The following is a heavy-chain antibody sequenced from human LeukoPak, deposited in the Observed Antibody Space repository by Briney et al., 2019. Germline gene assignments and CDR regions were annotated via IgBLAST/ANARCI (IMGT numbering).Heavy chain of an antibody. Sequence: ASVKVSCKTSGQTFSSYGFSWVRQAPGQGLEWMGWISGYNGNTKFEGKFQDRFTMTTDTSTNTAYMELRSLRSDDTATYYCATGYPKRRPSDMLTIPLFDYWGQGSLVIVSS. D-gene: IGHD3-9*01. V-gene: IGHV1-18*01. CDR1: GQTFSSYG. CDR3: ATGYPKRRPSDMLTIPLFDY. J-gene: IGHJ4*02. CDR2: ISGYNGNT.